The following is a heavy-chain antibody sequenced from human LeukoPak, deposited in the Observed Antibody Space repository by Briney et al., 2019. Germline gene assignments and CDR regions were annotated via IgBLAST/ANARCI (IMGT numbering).Heavy chain of an antibody. J-gene: IGHJ3*02. CDR1: GFTFSNYA. Sequence: GASLRLSCAASGFTFSNYAMSWVRQAPGKGLEWVSSISSSSSYIYYADSVKGRFTISRDNAKNSLYLQMNSLRAEDTAVYYCARDRRYCSGGSCYSIGAFDIWGQGTMVTVSS. CDR3: ARDRRYCSGGSCYSIGAFDI. V-gene: IGHV3-21*01. CDR2: ISSSSSYI. D-gene: IGHD2-15*01.